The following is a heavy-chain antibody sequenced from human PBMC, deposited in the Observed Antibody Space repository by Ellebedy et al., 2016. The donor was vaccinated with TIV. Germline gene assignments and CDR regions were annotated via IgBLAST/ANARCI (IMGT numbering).Heavy chain of an antibody. CDR1: GGSISSGNW. CDR3: ARVGITMVRGTYMDV. D-gene: IGHD3-10*01. CDR2: IYHSGST. Sequence: MPSETLSLTCAVSGGSISSGNWWNWVRQPPGKGLEWIGEIYHSGSTNYNPSLKSRVTISVDKSKNQFSLKLSSVTAADTALYYCARVGITMVRGTYMDVWGKGTTVTVSS. J-gene: IGHJ6*03. V-gene: IGHV4-4*02.